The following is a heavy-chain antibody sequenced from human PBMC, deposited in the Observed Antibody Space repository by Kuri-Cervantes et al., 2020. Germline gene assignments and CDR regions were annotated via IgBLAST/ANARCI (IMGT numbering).Heavy chain of an antibody. V-gene: IGHV4-31*03. D-gene: IGHD6-19*01. CDR1: GGSISSGGYY. Sequence: LRLSCTVSGGSISSGGYYWSWIRQHPGKGLEWIGYIYYSGSTYYNPSLKSRVTISVDTSKNQFSLKLSSVTAADTAVYYCASSAEQWLVHRDAFDIWGQGTMVTVSS. CDR3: ASSAEQWLVHRDAFDI. J-gene: IGHJ3*02. CDR2: IYYSGST.